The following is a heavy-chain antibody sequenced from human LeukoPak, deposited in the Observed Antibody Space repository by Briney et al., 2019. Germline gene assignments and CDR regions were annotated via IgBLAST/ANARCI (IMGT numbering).Heavy chain of an antibody. J-gene: IGHJ4*02. CDR2: IYHSGST. Sequence: SETLSLTCTVSGGSISSNYWSWIRQPPGKGLEWIGYIYHSGSTNYNPSLKSRVTISVDTSKNQFSLMLSSVTAADTAVYYCARYSAPVASIDYWGQGTLVTVSS. CDR1: GGSISSNY. D-gene: IGHD4-23*01. CDR3: ARYSAPVASIDY. V-gene: IGHV4-59*01.